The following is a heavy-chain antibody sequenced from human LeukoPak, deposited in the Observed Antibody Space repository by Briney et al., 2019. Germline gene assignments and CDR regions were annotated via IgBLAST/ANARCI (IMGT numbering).Heavy chain of an antibody. Sequence: SETLSLTCTVSGGSISRYYWSWIRQPPGKGLEWIGYIYYSGSTNYNPSLKSRVTISVDTSKNQFSLKLSSVTAADTAVYYCARDRLEQSLNWFDPWGQGTLVTVSS. CDR2: IYYSGST. J-gene: IGHJ5*02. CDR1: GGSISRYY. V-gene: IGHV4-59*01. D-gene: IGHD1/OR15-1a*01. CDR3: ARDRLEQSLNWFDP.